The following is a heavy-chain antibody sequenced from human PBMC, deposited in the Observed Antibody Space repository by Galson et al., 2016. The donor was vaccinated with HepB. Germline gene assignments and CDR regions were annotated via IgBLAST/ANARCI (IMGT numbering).Heavy chain of an antibody. CDR2: INNDGSSS. D-gene: IGHD1-26*01. J-gene: IGHJ3*02. CDR3: VRDMYGSYFAFDI. Sequence: SLRLSCAASGFTFNDYWMHWVRPAPGRGLAWVPRINNDGSSSTYADSVKGRFTISRDNAKNTLYLQMNSLRAEDTTVYYCVRDMYGSYFAFDIWGQGTMVTVSS. V-gene: IGHV3-74*01. CDR1: GFTFNDYW.